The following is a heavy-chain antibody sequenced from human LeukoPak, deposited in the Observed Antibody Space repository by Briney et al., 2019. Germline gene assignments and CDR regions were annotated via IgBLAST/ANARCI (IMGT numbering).Heavy chain of an antibody. Sequence: PSETLSLTCTVSGGSISSSSYYWGWIRQPPGKGLEWIGSIYYSGSTYYNPSLKSRVTISVDTSKNQFSLKLSSVTAADTAVYYCARGQGTYYDFWSGYYTGWFDPWGQGTLVTVSS. CDR1: GGSISSSSYY. D-gene: IGHD3-3*01. V-gene: IGHV4-39*07. J-gene: IGHJ5*02. CDR2: IYYSGST. CDR3: ARGQGTYYDFWSGYYTGWFDP.